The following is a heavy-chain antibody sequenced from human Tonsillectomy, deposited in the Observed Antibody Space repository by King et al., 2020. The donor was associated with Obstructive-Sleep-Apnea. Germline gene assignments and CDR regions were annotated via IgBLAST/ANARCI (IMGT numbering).Heavy chain of an antibody. D-gene: IGHD3-22*01. Sequence: QLVQSGAEVKKPGSSVKVSCKASGGTFIRYAISWVRQAPGQGLEWMGRIIPSLGIATYAQKFQGRVSITADKSTSTAYMELSSLRSEDTAVYYCAREPQWLMDIWGQGTTVTVSS. CDR3: AREPQWLMDI. V-gene: IGHV1-69*09. CDR1: GGTFIRYA. J-gene: IGHJ6*02. CDR2: IIPSLGIA.